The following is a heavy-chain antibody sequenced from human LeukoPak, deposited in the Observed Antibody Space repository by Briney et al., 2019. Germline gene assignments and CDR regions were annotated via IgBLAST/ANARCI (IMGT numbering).Heavy chain of an antibody. Sequence: PGGSLRLSCGASGFNFSSHGMNWVRQSPGKGLEWGSYLSGSSRTIYYAGSVRGRFTISRDNSKSTLYLQMNSLRAEDTAVYYCARDRMGSSWYFWFDPWGQGTLVTVSS. D-gene: IGHD6-13*01. J-gene: IGHJ5*02. V-gene: IGHV3-48*01. CDR3: ARDRMGSSWYFWFDP. CDR2: LSGSSRTI. CDR1: GFNFSSHG.